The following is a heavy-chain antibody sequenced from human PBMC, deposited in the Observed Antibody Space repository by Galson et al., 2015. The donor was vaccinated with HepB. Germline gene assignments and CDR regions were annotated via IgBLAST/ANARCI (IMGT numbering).Heavy chain of an antibody. CDR1: GFTFDSYA. D-gene: IGHD3-22*01. V-gene: IGHV3-30*04. Sequence: SLRLSCAASGFTFDSYAFHWVRQAPGKGLEWVAVISYDGREKHYADSVQGRFTVSRDDSKNTVILQMNRPRTDDTAVYYCARGNSYYETSGYSDNWGQGTLVTVSS. CDR2: ISYDGREK. J-gene: IGHJ4*02. CDR3: ARGNSYYETSGYSDN.